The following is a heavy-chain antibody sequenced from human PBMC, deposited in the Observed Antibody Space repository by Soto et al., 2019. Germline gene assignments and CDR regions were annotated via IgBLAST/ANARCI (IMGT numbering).Heavy chain of an antibody. D-gene: IGHD5-12*01. V-gene: IGHV1-24*01. CDR1: GYTLTELS. J-gene: IGHJ6*03. Sequence: ASVKVSCKVSGYTLTELSMHWVRQAPGKGLEWMGGFDPEDGETIYAQKFQGRVTMTEDTSTDTAYMELSSLRSEDTAVYYCATDRGGYSATGYYMDVWGKGTTVTVSS. CDR3: ATDRGGYSATGYYMDV. CDR2: FDPEDGET.